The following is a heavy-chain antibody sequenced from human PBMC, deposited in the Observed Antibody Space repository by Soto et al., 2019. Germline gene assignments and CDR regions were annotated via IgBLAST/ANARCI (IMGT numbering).Heavy chain of an antibody. Sequence: QVQLVQSGAEVKKPGASVKVSCKASGFTFTNYFFHWVRQAPRQGLEWMGIISPYDGSKNYQQSLQGRVTMTSDTSTSTVYMELRRLRSEDTAVYFCARGDGRGSTGFYYYYGMDVWGHGTMITVSS. CDR2: ISPYDGSK. D-gene: IGHD1-26*01. CDR1: GFTFTNYF. CDR3: ARGDGRGSTGFYYYYGMDV. V-gene: IGHV1-46*01. J-gene: IGHJ6*02.